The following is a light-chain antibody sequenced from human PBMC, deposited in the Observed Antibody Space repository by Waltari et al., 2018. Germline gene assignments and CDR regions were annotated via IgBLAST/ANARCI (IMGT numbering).Light chain of an antibody. CDR2: EST. CDR1: SGDVGTSNL. CDR3: CSFAGSSPHVV. J-gene: IGLJ2*01. V-gene: IGLV2-23*01. Sequence: QSALTQPASVSGSPGQSITISCTGTSGDVGTSNLVSWYQHHPGKAPKLMIYESTKRPSGVSNRFSGSKSGNTASLTISGLQAEDEADYYCCSFAGSSPHVVLGGGTKLTVL.